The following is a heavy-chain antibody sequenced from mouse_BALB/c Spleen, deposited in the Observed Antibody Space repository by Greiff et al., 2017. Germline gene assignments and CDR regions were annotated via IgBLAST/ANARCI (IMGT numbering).Heavy chain of an antibody. CDR1: GFTFSDYY. CDR3: ARDQGHYAMDY. CDR2: ISDGGSYT. D-gene: IGHD3-3*01. J-gene: IGHJ4*01. V-gene: IGHV5-4*02. Sequence: EVQRVESGGGLVKPGGSLKLSCAASGFTFSDYYMYWVRQTPEKRLEWVATISDGGSYTYYPDSVKGRFTISRDNAKNNLYLQMSSLKSEDTAMYYCARDQGHYAMDYWGQGTSVTVSS.